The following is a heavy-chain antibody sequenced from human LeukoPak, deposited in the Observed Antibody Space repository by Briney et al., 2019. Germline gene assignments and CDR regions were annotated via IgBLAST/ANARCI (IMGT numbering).Heavy chain of an antibody. D-gene: IGHD4/OR15-4a*01. CDR2: ISGSGDST. CDR1: GFPLRTYA. J-gene: IGHJ4*02. V-gene: IGHV3-23*01. Sequence: PGGSLRLSCVASGFPLRTYAMSWVRQAPGKGLEWVSGISGSGDSTYYADSVQGRFTISRDNSRNALYLQMNSLRAEDTAVYYCAKEMTPYGAYDPDFDFWGQGTLVTVSS. CDR3: AKEMTPYGAYDPDFDF.